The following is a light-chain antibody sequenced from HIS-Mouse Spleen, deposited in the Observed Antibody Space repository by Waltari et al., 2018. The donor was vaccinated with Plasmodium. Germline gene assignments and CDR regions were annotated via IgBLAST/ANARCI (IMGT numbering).Light chain of an antibody. CDR2: LGS. CDR1: QSLLHSNGYNY. Sequence: DIVMTQSPLSLPVTPGEPASISCRSSQSLLHSNGYNYLDWYLQKPGQSPQLLIYLGSNRASGVPDRFSGSGSGIDFTLKISRVEAEDVGVYYCMQALQTPVGFGQGTKVEIK. J-gene: IGKJ1*01. CDR3: MQALQTPVG. V-gene: IGKV2-28*01.